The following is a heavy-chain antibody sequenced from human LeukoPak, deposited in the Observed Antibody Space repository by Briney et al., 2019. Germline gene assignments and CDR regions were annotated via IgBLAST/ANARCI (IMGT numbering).Heavy chain of an antibody. Sequence: PSETLSLTCAVYGGSFSGYYWSWIRQPPGKGLEWIGYIYHSGSTYYNPSLKSRVTISVDRSKNQFSLKLSSVTAADTAVYYCARAHSYGSVYWGQGTLVTVSS. D-gene: IGHD5-18*01. V-gene: IGHV4-34*01. J-gene: IGHJ4*02. CDR2: IYHSGST. CDR3: ARAHSYGSVY. CDR1: GGSFSGYY.